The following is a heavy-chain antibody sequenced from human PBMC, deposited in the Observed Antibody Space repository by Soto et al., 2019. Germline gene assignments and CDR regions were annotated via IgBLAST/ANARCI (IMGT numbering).Heavy chain of an antibody. V-gene: IGHV1-69*13. J-gene: IGHJ3*01. CDR1: GGTFNSYA. CDR2: IIPIFGTA. D-gene: IGHD3-22*01. CDR3: AREGYYDSSGAH. Sequence: SLKVSCKASGGTFNSYAISWVRQAPGQGLEWMGGIIPIFGTANYAQKFQGRVTITADESTSTAYMELSSLKSEDTAVYYCAREGYYDSSGAHWGQGTMVTVSS.